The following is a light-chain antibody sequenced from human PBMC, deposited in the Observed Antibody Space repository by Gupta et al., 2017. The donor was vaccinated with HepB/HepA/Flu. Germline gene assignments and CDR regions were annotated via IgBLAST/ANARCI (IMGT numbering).Light chain of an antibody. CDR3: QQSYSTPFT. J-gene: IGKJ3*01. CDR1: QSISSY. Sequence: DIQMTQSPSSLSASVGDRVTITCRASQSISSYLNWYQQKPGKAPKLLIYAASSFQSGVPSRCSGSGSGTDFTLTISSLQPEDFANYYCQQSYSTPFTFGPGTKVDIK. CDR2: AAS. V-gene: IGKV1-39*01.